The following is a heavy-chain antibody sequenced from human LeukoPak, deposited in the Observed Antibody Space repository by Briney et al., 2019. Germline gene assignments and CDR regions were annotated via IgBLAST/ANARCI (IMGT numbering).Heavy chain of an antibody. J-gene: IGHJ4*02. CDR1: GYTFTSYD. V-gene: IGHV1-8*01. CDR3: ARGDNDYVWGSYRFGQDY. Sequence: GASVKVSCKASGYTFTSYDINWVRQATGQGLEWMGWMNPNSGNTGYAQKFQGRVTMTRNTSISTAYMELSSLRSEDTAVYYCARGDNDYVWGSYRFGQDYWGQGTLVTVSS. CDR2: MNPNSGNT. D-gene: IGHD3-16*02.